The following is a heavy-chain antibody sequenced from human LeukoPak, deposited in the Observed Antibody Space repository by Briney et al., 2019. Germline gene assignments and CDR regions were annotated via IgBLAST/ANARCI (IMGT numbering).Heavy chain of an antibody. Sequence: ASVKVSCKASGYTFANYGITWVRQAPGQGLEWMGWISGYNGNTNYAQKFQGRVSLATGTSTSTAYMELRSLTPDDTAVYYCARDLVGADHWGQGTLITVSS. V-gene: IGHV1-18*01. CDR3: ARDLVGADH. CDR2: ISGYNGNT. CDR1: GYTFANYG. J-gene: IGHJ4*02. D-gene: IGHD1-26*01.